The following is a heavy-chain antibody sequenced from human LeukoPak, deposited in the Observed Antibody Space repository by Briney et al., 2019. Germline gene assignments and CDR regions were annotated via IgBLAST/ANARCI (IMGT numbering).Heavy chain of an antibody. CDR1: GGSISSGGYY. D-gene: IGHD3-10*01. Sequence: PSETLSLTCTVSGGSISSGGYYWSWIRQHPGTGLEWIGYIYYTGSTYYNSSLKSRVTISVDTSKNQFSLKLSSVTAADTAVYYCARDYGYYGSGSYYTSDWFDPWGQGTLVTVSS. CDR2: IYYTGST. V-gene: IGHV4-31*03. J-gene: IGHJ5*02. CDR3: ARDYGYYGSGSYYTSDWFDP.